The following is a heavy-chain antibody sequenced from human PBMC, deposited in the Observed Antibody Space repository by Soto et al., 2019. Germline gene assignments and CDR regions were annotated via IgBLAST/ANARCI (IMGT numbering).Heavy chain of an antibody. V-gene: IGHV5-51*01. CDR3: ARLNGYRMVYAYFDY. CDR2: IYPGDSDT. Sequence: GESLKISCKGSVYSFTSYWIGWVRQMPGKGLEWMGIIYPGDSDTRYSPSFQGQVTISADKSISTAYLQWSSLKASDTAMYYCARLNGYRMVYAYFDYWGQGTLVTVSS. D-gene: IGHD2-8*01. J-gene: IGHJ4*02. CDR1: VYSFTSYW.